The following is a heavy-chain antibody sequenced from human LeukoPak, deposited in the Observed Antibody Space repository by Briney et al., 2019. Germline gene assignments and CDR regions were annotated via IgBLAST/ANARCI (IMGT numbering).Heavy chain of an antibody. Sequence: GGSLRLSCAASGFTFSSYGMHWVRQAPGKGLEWVAVISYDGSNKYYADSVKGRFTISRDNSKNTLYLQMNSLRAEDTAVYYCARDRGPNCLDYWGQGTLVTVSS. J-gene: IGHJ4*02. CDR2: ISYDGSNK. D-gene: IGHD1-1*01. V-gene: IGHV3-30*03. CDR3: ARDRGPNCLDY. CDR1: GFTFSSYG.